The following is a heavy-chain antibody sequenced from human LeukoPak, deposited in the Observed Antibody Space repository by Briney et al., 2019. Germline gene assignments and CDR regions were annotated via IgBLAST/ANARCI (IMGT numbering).Heavy chain of an antibody. CDR3: ARPGWEFGY. J-gene: IGHJ4*02. D-gene: IGHD1-26*01. Sequence: GGSLRLSCAASGFTFSSYAMSWVRQAPGKGLEWVSAISGSGGSTYYADSVKGRLTISRDNAKNSLYLQMNSLRVEDTAVYYCARPGWEFGYWGQGTLVTVSS. CDR2: ISGSGGST. CDR1: GFTFSSYA. V-gene: IGHV3-23*01.